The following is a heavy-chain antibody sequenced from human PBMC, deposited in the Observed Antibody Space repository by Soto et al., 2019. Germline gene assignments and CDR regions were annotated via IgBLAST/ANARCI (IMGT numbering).Heavy chain of an antibody. CDR3: ASDDDRPDVGLGH. CDR2: ILADGTGL. J-gene: IGHJ4*02. CDR1: GFRFSNYG. V-gene: IGHV3-33*01. Sequence: QVQLVESGGGVVQPGRSLRLSCAASGFRFSNYGMHWVRQAPGKGLEWLAVILADGTGLHYADSVRGRFTISRGNSTDTRSPQRNSLGADDTAIYFCASDDDRPDVGLGHWGQGTLVTVSS.